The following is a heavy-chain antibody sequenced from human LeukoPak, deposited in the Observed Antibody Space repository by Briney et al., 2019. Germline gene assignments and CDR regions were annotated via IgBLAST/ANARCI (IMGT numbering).Heavy chain of an antibody. Sequence: SVKVSCKASGGTFSSYAISWVRQAPGQGLEWMGRIIPILGIANYAQKFQGRVTITADKSTSTAYMELSSLRSEDTAVYYCAIDSEDIVVVPAVETWFDPWGQGTLVTVSS. CDR3: AIDSEDIVVVPAVETWFDP. CDR1: GGTFSSYA. CDR2: IIPILGIA. D-gene: IGHD2-2*01. J-gene: IGHJ5*02. V-gene: IGHV1-69*04.